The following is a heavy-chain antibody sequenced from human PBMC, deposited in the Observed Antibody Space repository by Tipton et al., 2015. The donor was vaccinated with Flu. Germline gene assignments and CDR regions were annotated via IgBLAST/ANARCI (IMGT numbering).Heavy chain of an antibody. CDR2: IYHTGNT. CDR1: GYFIGSGYY. Sequence: TLSLTCSVSGYFIGSGYYWGWIRQPPGKGLEWIGNIYHTGNTYYNPSLKSRVTISVDRSKNQFSLKLSSVTAADTAVYYCARGAEKLLQSFGEPVGWFDPWGQGTLVTVSS. CDR3: ARGAEKLLQSFGEPVGWFDP. V-gene: IGHV4-38-2*02. D-gene: IGHD3-10*01. J-gene: IGHJ5*02.